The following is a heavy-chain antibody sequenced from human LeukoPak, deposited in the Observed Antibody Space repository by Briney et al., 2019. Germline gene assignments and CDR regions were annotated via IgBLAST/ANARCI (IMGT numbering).Heavy chain of an antibody. CDR3: ARAKALRYFPPRTAFDI. CDR1: GGSISSYY. D-gene: IGHD3-9*01. J-gene: IGHJ3*02. V-gene: IGHV4-4*07. Sequence: SETLSLTCSGAGGSISSYYWSWVRQPAGKGLEWLGRIYTSGSTNYNPSLKSRVTMSVDTSKNQFSLKLSSVTAADTAVYYCARAKALRYFPPRTAFDIWGQGTMVTVSS. CDR2: IYTSGST.